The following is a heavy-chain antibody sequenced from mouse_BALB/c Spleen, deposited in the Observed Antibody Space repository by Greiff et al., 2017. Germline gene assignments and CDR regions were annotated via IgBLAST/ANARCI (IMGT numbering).Heavy chain of an antibody. V-gene: IGHV3-6*02. CDR1: GYSITSGYY. Sequence: ESGPGLVKPSQSLSLTCSVTGYSITSGYYWNWIRQFPGNKLEWMGYISYDGSNNYNPSLKNRISITRDTSKNQFFLKLNSVTTEDTATYYCARKGALLALYAMDYWGQGTSVTVSS. CDR2: ISYDGSN. CDR3: ARKGALLALYAMDY. J-gene: IGHJ4*01.